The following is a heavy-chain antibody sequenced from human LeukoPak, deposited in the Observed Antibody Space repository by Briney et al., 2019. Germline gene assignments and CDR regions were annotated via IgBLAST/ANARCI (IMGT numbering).Heavy chain of an antibody. D-gene: IGHD3-22*01. CDR3: AKVFYDSSGQPRGLFDY. V-gene: IGHV3-23*01. J-gene: IGHJ4*02. CDR1: GFTFSSYA. Sequence: GGSLRLSCAASGFTFSSYAMSWVRQAPGKGLEWVSAISDSGGSTYYADSVKGRFTISRDNSKNTLYLQMNSLRAEDTAVYYCAKVFYDSSGQPRGLFDYWGQGTLVTVSS. CDR2: ISDSGGST.